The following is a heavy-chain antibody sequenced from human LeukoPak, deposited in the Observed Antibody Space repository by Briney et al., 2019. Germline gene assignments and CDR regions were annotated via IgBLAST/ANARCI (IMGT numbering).Heavy chain of an antibody. CDR1: GGTFSSYA. D-gene: IGHD4-17*01. J-gene: IGHJ6*02. Sequence: SVKVSCKASGGTFSSYAISWVRQAPGQGLEWMGGIIPIFGTANYAQKFQGRVTITADKSTSTAYMELSSLRSEDTAVYYCASWLLRSDYYGMDVWGQGTTVTVSS. V-gene: IGHV1-69*06. CDR2: IIPIFGTA. CDR3: ASWLLRSDYYGMDV.